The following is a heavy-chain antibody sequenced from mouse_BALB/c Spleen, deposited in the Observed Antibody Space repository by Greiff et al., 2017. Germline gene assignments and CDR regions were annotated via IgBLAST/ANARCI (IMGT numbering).Heavy chain of an antibody. CDR3: ARTGGYVDY. Sequence: VKLQQPGAELVKPGASVKLSCKASGYTFTSYWMHWVKQRPGQGLEWIGEIDPSDSYTNYNQKFKGKATLTVDKSSSTAYMQLSSLTSEDSAVYYCARTGGYVDYWGQGTTLTVSS. CDR2: IDPSDSYT. CDR1: GYTFTSYW. J-gene: IGHJ2*01. V-gene: IGHV1-69*02.